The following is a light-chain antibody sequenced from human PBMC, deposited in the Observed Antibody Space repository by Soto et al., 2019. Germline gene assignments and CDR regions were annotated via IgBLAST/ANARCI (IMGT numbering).Light chain of an antibody. CDR1: SSNIGSNT. CDR2: RNN. J-gene: IGLJ1*01. Sequence: QSVLTQPPSASGTPGQRVTISCSGSSSNIGSNTVNWYQQLPGTAPKLLIYRNNQRPSGVPDRFSGSKSGTSASLAISGLRSEDEADYYCAAWDDSLSGLYVFGTGTKLTVL. CDR3: AAWDDSLSGLYV. V-gene: IGLV1-47*01.